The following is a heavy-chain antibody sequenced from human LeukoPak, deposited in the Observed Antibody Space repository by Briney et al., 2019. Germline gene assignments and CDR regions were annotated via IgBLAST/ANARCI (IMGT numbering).Heavy chain of an antibody. V-gene: IGHV3-23*01. D-gene: IGHD6-19*01. CDR3: AKDRYSSGWYQDY. Sequence: GGSLRLSCAASGFTFSSYAMSWVRQAPGKGLEWVSAICGSGGSTYYADSVKGRFTISRDNSKNTLYLQMNSLRAEDTAVYYCAKDRYSSGWYQDYWGQGTLVTVSS. CDR1: GFTFSSYA. CDR2: ICGSGGST. J-gene: IGHJ4*02.